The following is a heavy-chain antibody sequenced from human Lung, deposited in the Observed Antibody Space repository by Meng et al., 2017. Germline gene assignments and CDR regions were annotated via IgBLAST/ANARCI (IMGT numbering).Heavy chain of an antibody. J-gene: IGHJ4*02. CDR2: INHSGST. D-gene: IGHD4-11*01. CDR1: GGSFSDYY. Sequence: QVQLQLWGAGLLKPSETLVLTCVVSGGSFSDYYWSWIRQPPGKGLEWIGEINHSGSTNYNPSLESRATISVDTSQNNLSLKLSSVTAADSAVYYCARGPTTMAHDFDYWGQGTLVTVSS. V-gene: IGHV4-34*01. CDR3: ARGPTTMAHDFDY.